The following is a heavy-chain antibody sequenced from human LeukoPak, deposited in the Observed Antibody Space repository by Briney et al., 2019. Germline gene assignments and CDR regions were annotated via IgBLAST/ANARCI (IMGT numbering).Heavy chain of an antibody. CDR1: GFTFSSYW. J-gene: IGHJ4*02. CDR3: ARDHSQYYYGSGSSYDY. CDR2: IKQDGSEK. Sequence: GGSLRHSCAASGFTFSSYWMSWVRQAPGKGLEWVANIKQDGSEKYYVDSVKGRFTISRDNAKNSLYLQMNSLRAEDTAVYYCARDHSQYYYGSGSSYDYWGQGTLVTVSS. D-gene: IGHD3-10*01. V-gene: IGHV3-7*01.